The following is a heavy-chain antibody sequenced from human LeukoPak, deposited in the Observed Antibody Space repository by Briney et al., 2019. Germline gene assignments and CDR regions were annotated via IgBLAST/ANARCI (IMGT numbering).Heavy chain of an antibody. J-gene: IGHJ4*02. Sequence: SVKVSCKASGGTFDNTAVNWLRQAPGQGLEWMGRIFFTLGSGTYAQKLQGRIKISADRDTNTAYMEPTNLTPQDTATYSSAQVDHDSAPYPQRGPRNYFDHWGQGTRVTVSS. CDR2: IFFTLGSG. CDR3: AQVDHDSAPYPQRGPRNYFDH. D-gene: IGHD3-10*01. CDR1: GGTFDNTA. V-gene: IGHV1-69*04.